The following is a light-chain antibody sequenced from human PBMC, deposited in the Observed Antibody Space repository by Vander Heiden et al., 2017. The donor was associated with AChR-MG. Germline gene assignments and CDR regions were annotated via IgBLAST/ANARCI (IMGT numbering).Light chain of an antibody. J-gene: IGLJ1*01. CDR3: CAYGGSVV. CDR1: GSDIGSYNL. Sequence: QSALTQPASVSGSPGQSITISCPGSGSDIGSYNLVSWYQQYPGKAPKLMIYDVTKRPSGVSDRFSASRSGNTASLTISGLQAEDEADYHCCAYGGSVVFGSGTRVIVL. V-gene: IGLV2-23*02. CDR2: DVT.